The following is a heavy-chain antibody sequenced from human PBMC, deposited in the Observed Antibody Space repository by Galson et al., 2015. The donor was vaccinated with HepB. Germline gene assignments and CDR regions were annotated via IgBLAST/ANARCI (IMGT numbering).Heavy chain of an antibody. CDR3: AKDRGPEGNDWFDP. J-gene: IGHJ5*02. D-gene: IGHD3-10*01. Sequence: SLRLSCAASGFTFSSYGMHWVRQAPGKGLEWVAVISYDGSNKYYADSVKGRFTISRDNSKNTLYLQMNSLRAEDTAVYYCAKDRGPEGNDWFDPWGQGTLVTVSS. CDR1: GFTFSSYG. V-gene: IGHV3-30*18. CDR2: ISYDGSNK.